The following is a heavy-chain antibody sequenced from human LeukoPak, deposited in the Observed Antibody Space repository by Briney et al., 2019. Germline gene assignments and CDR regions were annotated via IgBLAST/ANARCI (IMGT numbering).Heavy chain of an antibody. D-gene: IGHD2-15*01. CDR2: IYPGDSDT. V-gene: IGHV5-51*01. Sequence: GESLKISCKASGYSFTNYWIGWVRQMPGQGPEWMGIIYPGDSDTRYSPSFQGQVTISADKSINTAYLQWSSLKASDTAMYYCARGRGYRSSGRCYSLDYWGQGTLVTVSS. CDR1: GYSFTNYW. CDR3: ARGRGYRSSGRCYSLDY. J-gene: IGHJ4*02.